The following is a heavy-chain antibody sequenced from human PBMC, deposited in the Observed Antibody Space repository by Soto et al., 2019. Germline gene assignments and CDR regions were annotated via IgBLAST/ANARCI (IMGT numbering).Heavy chain of an antibody. Sequence: QVQLVQSGAEVKKPGASVKVSCKASGYTFTGYYMHWVRQAPGQGLEWMGWITPNSGGTNYAQKFQGWVTMTRDTSISTAYMELSRLRSDDTAVYYCARDRKGTIFGVVTTNYGMDVWGQGTTVTVSS. D-gene: IGHD3-3*01. J-gene: IGHJ6*02. V-gene: IGHV1-2*04. CDR3: ARDRKGTIFGVVTTNYGMDV. CDR2: ITPNSGGT. CDR1: GYTFTGYY.